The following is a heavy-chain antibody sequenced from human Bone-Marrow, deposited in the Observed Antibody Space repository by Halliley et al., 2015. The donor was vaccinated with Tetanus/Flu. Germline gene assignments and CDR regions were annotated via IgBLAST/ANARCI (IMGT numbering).Heavy chain of an antibody. Sequence: SLRLSCAASGFTFSGYEMNWVRQAPGKGPEWVSYISTGGTIKYYADSVKGRFTISRDNARNSLSLQMNSLRAEDTALYYCAREPGTGYYDGFEIWGQGTLVTVSS. J-gene: IGHJ3*02. D-gene: IGHD3-9*01. CDR1: GFTFSGYE. V-gene: IGHV3-48*03. CDR2: ISTGGTIK. CDR3: AREPGTGYYDGFEI.